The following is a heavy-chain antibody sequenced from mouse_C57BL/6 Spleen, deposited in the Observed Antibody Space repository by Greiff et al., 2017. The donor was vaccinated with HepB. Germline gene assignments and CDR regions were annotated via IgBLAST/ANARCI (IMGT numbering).Heavy chain of an antibody. J-gene: IGHJ4*01. V-gene: IGHV5-4*03. D-gene: IGHD3-2*02. CDR1: GFTFSSYA. CDR2: ISDGGSYT. Sequence: DVMLVESGGGLVKPGGSLKLSCAASGFTFSSYAMSWVRQTPEKRLEWVATISDGGSYTYYPDNVKGRFTISRDNAKNNLYLQMSQLKSEDTAMYYCARGTAQAPAMDYWGQGTSVTVSS. CDR3: ARGTAQAPAMDY.